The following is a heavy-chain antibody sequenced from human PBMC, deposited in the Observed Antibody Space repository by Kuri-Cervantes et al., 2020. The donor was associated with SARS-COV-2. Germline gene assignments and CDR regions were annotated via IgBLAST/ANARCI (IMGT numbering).Heavy chain of an antibody. D-gene: IGHD6-13*01. CDR1: GGSISSYY. CDR2: IYYSGIT. V-gene: IGHV4-59*01. J-gene: IGHJ3*02. CDR3: ARDSGKWGWYSFDM. Sequence: SETLSLTCTVSGGSISSYYWNWIRQSPGKGLEWIGNIYYSGITNYNPALKSRLTISVDTSKNQLSLRLNSVTAADTALYYCARDSGKWGWYSFDMWGQGTMVTVPS.